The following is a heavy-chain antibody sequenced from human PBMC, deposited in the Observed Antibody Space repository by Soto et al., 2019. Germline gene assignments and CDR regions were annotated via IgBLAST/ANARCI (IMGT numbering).Heavy chain of an antibody. D-gene: IGHD1-7*01. V-gene: IGHV4-34*01. J-gene: IGHJ3*02. CDR3: ARNYGHAFDI. Sequence: PSETLSLTCAVYGGSFSGYYWSWIRQPPGKGLEWIGEINHSGSTNYNPSLKSRVTISVDTSKNQFSLKLSSVTAADTAVYYCARNYGHAFDIWGQGTMVT. CDR1: GGSFSGYY. CDR2: INHSGST.